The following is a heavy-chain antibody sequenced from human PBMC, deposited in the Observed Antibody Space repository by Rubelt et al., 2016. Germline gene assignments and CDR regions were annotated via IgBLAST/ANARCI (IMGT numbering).Heavy chain of an antibody. J-gene: IGHJ4*02. CDR1: GFTVSSNY. CDR3: MVNRRGDSDY. D-gene: IGHD5-18*01. V-gene: IGHV3-30*03. CDR2: ISFDGSNK. Sequence: VQLVESGGGLVQPGGSLRLSCAASGFTVSSNYMSWVRQAPGKGLEWVAVISFDGSNKYYADSVKGRFNISRDNAKNTLYLQMNSLRAEDTAVYYAMVNRRGDSDYWGQGTLVTVSS.